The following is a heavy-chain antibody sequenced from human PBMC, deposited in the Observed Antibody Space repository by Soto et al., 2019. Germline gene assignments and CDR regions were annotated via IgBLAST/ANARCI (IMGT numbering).Heavy chain of an antibody. D-gene: IGHD5-12*01. V-gene: IGHV4-34*01. Sequence: QVQLQQWGAGLLKPSETLSLTCAVYGGYFSGYYWSWIRQPPGKGLEWIGEINHSGSTNYNPSLKSRVTIPVDTSKNQFSLKLSSVTAADTAVSYCARIEHPTIRSYGMDVWGQGTTVTVSS. CDR1: GGYFSGYY. CDR3: ARIEHPTIRSYGMDV. J-gene: IGHJ6*02. CDR2: INHSGST.